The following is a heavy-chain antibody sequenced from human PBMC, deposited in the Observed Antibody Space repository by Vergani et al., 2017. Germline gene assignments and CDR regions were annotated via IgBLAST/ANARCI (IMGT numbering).Heavy chain of an antibody. J-gene: IGHJ5*02. D-gene: IGHD3-10*01. Sequence: VQLVESGGGVVQPGRSLRLSCAASGYTVSGNYMTWVRQAPGNGLEWVSHIYSGDEKYYANSVKGRVTISRDTSKNPLHLQINNLRVEDTALYYCARGNYYASGTYVDPFCQGTLVTVSS. CDR1: GYTVSGNY. CDR2: IYSGDEK. CDR3: ARGNYYASGTYVDP. V-gene: IGHV3-66*02.